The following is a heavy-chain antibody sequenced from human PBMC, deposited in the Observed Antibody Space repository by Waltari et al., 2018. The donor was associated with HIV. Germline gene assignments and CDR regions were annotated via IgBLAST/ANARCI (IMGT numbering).Heavy chain of an antibody. CDR3: ARVGAGWDGSFNYDAMDV. D-gene: IGHD3-16*01. Sequence: QVQLQQWGAGLLKPSETLSLTCAVYGGSFSGYYWSWIRQPPGKGREWIGEIKHSGSTTYNPALKGRVTISGDTSKNQFSLKLNSVTAADTALYFCARVGAGWDGSFNYDAMDVGGQGTTVSVSS. CDR1: GGSFSGYY. V-gene: IGHV4-34*01. CDR2: IKHSGST. J-gene: IGHJ6*02.